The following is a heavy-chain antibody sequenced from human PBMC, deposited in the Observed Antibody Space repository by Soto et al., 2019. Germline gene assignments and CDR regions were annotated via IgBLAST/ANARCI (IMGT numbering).Heavy chain of an antibody. CDR2: VYYTGST. CDR1: GDSISTFY. J-gene: IGHJ4*02. D-gene: IGHD3-22*01. CDR3: ARGRTVRNYADDSSDYFYFFDY. Sequence: PSETLSLTCTVSGDSISTFYWGWMRQSPGKELEWIGYVYYTGSTNYNPSLKSRVTIPVDRSKNQFSLKLTSANAADTVVYYCARGRTVRNYADDSSDYFYFFDYWGQGTQVTVS. V-gene: IGHV4-59*01.